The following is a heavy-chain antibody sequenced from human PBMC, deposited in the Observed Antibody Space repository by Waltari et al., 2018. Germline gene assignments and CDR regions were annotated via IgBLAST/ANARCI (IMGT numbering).Heavy chain of an antibody. V-gene: IGHV3-48*04. Sequence: EVQLVESGGGLVQPGGSLRLSCAASGFTFSSYSMTWVRQAPGKGLEWVSYLSSRSSTRYYADSVKGRFTISRDNATNSLYLQMNSLRAEDTAVYYCARDHLYYFDYWGQGTLVTVSS. CDR1: GFTFSSYS. CDR3: ARDHLYYFDY. CDR2: LSSRSSTR. J-gene: IGHJ4*02.